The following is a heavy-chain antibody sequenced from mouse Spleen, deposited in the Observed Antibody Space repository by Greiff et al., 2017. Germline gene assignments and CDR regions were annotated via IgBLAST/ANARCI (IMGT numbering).Heavy chain of an antibody. CDR1: GYTFTEYT. V-gene: IGHV1-18*01. D-gene: IGHD2-1*01. CDR2: INPNNGGT. J-gene: IGHJ3*01. Sequence: VQLKESGPELVKPGASVKISCKTSGYTFTEYTMHWVKQSHGKSLEWIGGINPNNGGTSYNQKFKGKATLTVDKSSSTAYMELRSLTSEDSAVYYCARQGLIYYGNSAWFAYWGQGTLVTVSA. CDR3: ARQGLIYYGNSAWFAY.